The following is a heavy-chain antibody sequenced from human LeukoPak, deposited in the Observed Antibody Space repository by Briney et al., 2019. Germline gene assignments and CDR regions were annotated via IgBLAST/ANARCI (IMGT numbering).Heavy chain of an antibody. CDR3: ASTNCSRSSCFGANWFDP. V-gene: IGHV4-30-4*08. D-gene: IGHD2-2*01. Sequence: SQTLSLTCTVSGASISSGDFYWSWLRQPPGKGLEWIGSIYYSGSTFHYNPSLKSRLAISIDTSKNQFSLSLSSVTAADTAVYYCASTNCSRSSCFGANWFDPWGQGTLVTVSS. CDR1: GASISSGDFY. J-gene: IGHJ5*02. CDR2: IYYSGST.